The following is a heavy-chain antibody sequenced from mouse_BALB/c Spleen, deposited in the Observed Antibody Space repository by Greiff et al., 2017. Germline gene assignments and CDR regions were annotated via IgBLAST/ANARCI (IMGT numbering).Heavy chain of an antibody. D-gene: IGHD2-4*01. V-gene: IGHV1-54*01. Sequence: HVQLPQSGAELVRPGASVKVSCKASGYAFTNYLIEWVKQRPGQGLEWIGVINPGSGGTNYNEKFKGKATLTADKSSSTAYMQLSSLTSDDSAVYFCASDYDNAYWGQGTLVTVSA. CDR2: INPGSGGT. J-gene: IGHJ3*01. CDR1: GYAFTNYL. CDR3: ASDYDNAY.